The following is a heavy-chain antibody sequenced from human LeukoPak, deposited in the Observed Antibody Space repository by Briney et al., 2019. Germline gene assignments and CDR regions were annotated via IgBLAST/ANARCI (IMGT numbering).Heavy chain of an antibody. Sequence: QPGGSLRLSCAASGFTFSSYAMSWVRQAPGKGLEWVSAISGSGGSTYYADSVKGRFTISRDNSKNTLYLQMNSLRAEDTAVYYCAKEGIQISSGWSNFDYWGQGTLVTVSS. CDR2: ISGSGGST. J-gene: IGHJ4*02. D-gene: IGHD6-19*01. CDR3: AKEGIQISSGWSNFDY. CDR1: GFTFSSYA. V-gene: IGHV3-23*01.